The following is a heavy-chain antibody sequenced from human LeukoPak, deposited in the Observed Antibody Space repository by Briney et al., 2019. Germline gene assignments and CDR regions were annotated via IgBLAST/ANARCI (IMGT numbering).Heavy chain of an antibody. J-gene: IGHJ4*02. V-gene: IGHV2-5*01. CDR1: GFSLSTRGVA. D-gene: IGHD3-22*01. CDR3: AHTYYHDNSGSYYVGYFDY. CDR2: IYWNDDK. Sequence: SGPTLVKPTQTLTLTCIFSGFSLSTRGVAVGWIRQPPGKALEWLAIIYWNDDKRYSPSLESRLTITKDTSKNQVVLTMTNMDPVDTATYSCAHTYYHDNSGSYYVGYFDYWGQGTLITVSS.